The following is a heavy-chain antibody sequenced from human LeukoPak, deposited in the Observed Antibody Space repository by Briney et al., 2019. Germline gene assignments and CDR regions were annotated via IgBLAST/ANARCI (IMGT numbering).Heavy chain of an antibody. CDR1: GFTFSDYW. CDR3: ARSIDVDY. D-gene: IGHD2-21*01. Sequence: GGSLRLSCTASGFTFSDYWMSWVRQAPGKGLEWVASIKENGNEKQYVDSVRGRFTISRDNAKDSLYLQMNSLRAEDTAVYYCARSIDVDYWGQGTLVTVSS. V-gene: IGHV3-7*01. J-gene: IGHJ4*02. CDR2: IKENGNEK.